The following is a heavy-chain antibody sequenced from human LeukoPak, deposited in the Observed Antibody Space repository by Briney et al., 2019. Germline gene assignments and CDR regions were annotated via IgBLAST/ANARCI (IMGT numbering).Heavy chain of an antibody. CDR2: ISNSGGST. D-gene: IGHD3-10*01. CDR1: GFTFSSYA. CDR3: AATISLVRGYFDY. J-gene: IGHJ4*02. Sequence: PGGSLRLSCAASGFTFSSYAMSWVRQAPGKGLEWVSVISNSGGSTYYADSVKGRFAISRDNSKNTLFLQMDSLRAEGTAVYYCAATISLVRGYFDYWGQGTLVTVSS. V-gene: IGHV3-23*01.